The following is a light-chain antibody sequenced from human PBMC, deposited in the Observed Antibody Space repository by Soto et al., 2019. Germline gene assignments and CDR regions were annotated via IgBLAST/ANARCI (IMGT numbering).Light chain of an antibody. CDR2: ANT. CDR3: QSFDSSLSALV. J-gene: IGLJ2*01. Sequence: QPVLTQPPSVSGAPGQRVTISCTGSSSNIGAIYDVHWYQHLPGAAPKLLIYANTNRPSGVPDRFSGSKSGTSASLAITGLQAEDEADYYCQSFDSSLSALVFGGGTKLTVL. V-gene: IGLV1-40*01. CDR1: SSNIGAIYD.